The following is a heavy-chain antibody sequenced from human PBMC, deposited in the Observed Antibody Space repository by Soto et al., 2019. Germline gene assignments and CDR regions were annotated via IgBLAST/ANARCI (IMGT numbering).Heavy chain of an antibody. V-gene: IGHV1-69*13. J-gene: IGHJ6*02. Sequence: SVKVSCKASGGTFSSYAISWVRQAPGQGLEWMGGIIPIFGTANYAQKFQGRVTITADESTSTAYMELSSLRSEDTAVYYCAQLATYYYYYGMDVWGQGTTVTVSS. D-gene: IGHD5-12*01. CDR3: AQLATYYYYYGMDV. CDR1: GGTFSSYA. CDR2: IIPIFGTA.